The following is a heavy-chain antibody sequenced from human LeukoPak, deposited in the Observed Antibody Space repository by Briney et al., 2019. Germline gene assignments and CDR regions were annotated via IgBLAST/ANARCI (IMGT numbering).Heavy chain of an antibody. CDR3: ARGAARIAAAGTLDY. J-gene: IGHJ4*02. Sequence: GGSLRLSCAASGFTFSSYSMNWVRQAPGKGLEWVSYISSSSSTIYYADSVKGRFTISRDNAKNSLYLQMNSLRAEDTAVYYCARGAARIAAAGTLDYWGQGTLVTVSS. D-gene: IGHD6-13*01. CDR2: ISSSSSTI. CDR1: GFTFSSYS. V-gene: IGHV3-48*04.